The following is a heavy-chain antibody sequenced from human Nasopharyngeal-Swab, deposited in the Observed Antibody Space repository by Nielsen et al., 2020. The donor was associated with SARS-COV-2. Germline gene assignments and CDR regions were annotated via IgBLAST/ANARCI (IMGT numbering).Heavy chain of an antibody. CDR2: IGGSGGTT. Sequence: GESLKISCAASGFTFSRYAMNWVRQAPGKGLEWVSVIGGSGGTTSYADSVKGRFTISRDNSKNTVDLQMDSLRAEDTAVYDCAKDHDSSGSYFDYWGQGTLVTVSS. CDR3: AKDHDSSGSYFDY. V-gene: IGHV3-23*01. D-gene: IGHD3-22*01. CDR1: GFTFSRYA. J-gene: IGHJ4*02.